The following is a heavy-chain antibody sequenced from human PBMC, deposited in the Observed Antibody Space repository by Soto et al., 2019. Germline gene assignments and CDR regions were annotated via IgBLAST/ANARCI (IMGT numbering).Heavy chain of an antibody. D-gene: IGHD6-13*01. J-gene: IGHJ6*02. Sequence: VESLKISCKGSGYSLTSYWISWVRQMPVKGLEWRGRIDPSDSYTNYSPSFQGHVTISADESISTAYLQWSSLKASDTAMYYCASAIGPYSPLYYYGMDVWGQGTTVTVSS. V-gene: IGHV5-10-1*01. CDR1: GYSLTSYW. CDR3: ASAIGPYSPLYYYGMDV. CDR2: IDPSDSYT.